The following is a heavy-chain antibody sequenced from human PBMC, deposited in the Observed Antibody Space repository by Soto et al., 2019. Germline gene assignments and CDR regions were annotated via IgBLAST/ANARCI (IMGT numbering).Heavy chain of an antibody. CDR2: NSGGSGYT. V-gene: IGHV3-23*01. Sequence: EVQLLESGGGLVQPGGSLRLSCAASGITFSSSAMSWVRQAPGKGLEWVSSNSGGSGYTYYAESVKGRFTISRDNSKNTLYLQMNSLRAEDTAVYYCAKSDRCSTASCYQVNWGQGTLVTVSS. D-gene: IGHD2-2*01. CDR1: GITFSSSA. CDR3: AKSDRCSTASCYQVN. J-gene: IGHJ4*02.